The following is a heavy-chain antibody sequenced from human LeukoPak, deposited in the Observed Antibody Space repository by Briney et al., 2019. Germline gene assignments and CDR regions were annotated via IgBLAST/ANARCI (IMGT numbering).Heavy chain of an antibody. CDR1: GFSLSTSGVG. J-gene: IGHJ4*02. D-gene: IGHD5-24*01. V-gene: IGHV2-5*01. Sequence: SGPTRVNPTQTLTLTCTFSGFSLSTSGVGVGLIRQPPGKALEWLALIYWNDDKRYSPSLKSRLTITKDTSKKQVVLTMTHMDPVDTATYCCAHSPEIASFDYWGQGTLVTVSS. CDR3: AHSPEIASFDY. CDR2: IYWNDDK.